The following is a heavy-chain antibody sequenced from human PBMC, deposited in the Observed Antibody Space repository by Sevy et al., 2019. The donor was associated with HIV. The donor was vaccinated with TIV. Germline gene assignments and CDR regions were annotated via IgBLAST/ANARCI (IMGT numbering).Heavy chain of an antibody. CDR1: GFTFSSHW. CDR3: ARGILTAPRSSFDF. D-gene: IGHD5-18*01. CDR2: INSDESST. J-gene: IGHJ4*02. V-gene: IGHV3-74*01. Sequence: GGSLRLSCAVSGFTFSSHWMHRVRQAPRKGLVWVSRINSDESSTNYADSVRGRFTISRDNAKNTLYLQMNSLRADDTAVYYCARGILTAPRSSFDFWGQGALVTVSS.